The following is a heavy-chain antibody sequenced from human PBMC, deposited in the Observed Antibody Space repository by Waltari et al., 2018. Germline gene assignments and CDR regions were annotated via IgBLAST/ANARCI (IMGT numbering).Heavy chain of an antibody. D-gene: IGHD3-16*02. V-gene: IGHV5-51*03. Sequence: EVRLVQSGAEVKKPGESLKISCKGSGDKFSTYWIGWVRQMPGKGLEGMGIIYVGDSETRYSPAVRGQVTMSADKSITTAYLQWSSLKASDTAMYYCARREHDYDYVGGSYRRVIDTFDIWGQGTRVTVSS. CDR1: GDKFSTYW. CDR2: IYVGDSET. J-gene: IGHJ3*02. CDR3: ARREHDYDYVGGSYRRVIDTFDI.